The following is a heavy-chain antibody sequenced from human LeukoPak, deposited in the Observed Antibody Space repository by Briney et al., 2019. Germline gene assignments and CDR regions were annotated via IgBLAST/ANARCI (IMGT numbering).Heavy chain of an antibody. D-gene: IGHD2-2*01. CDR3: AKGPQGEVVGAFDI. CDR1: GFTFSSYS. J-gene: IGHJ3*02. CDR2: ISSSSSYI. V-gene: IGHV3-21*01. Sequence: GGSLRLSCAASGFTFSSYSMNWVRQAPGKGLEWVSSISSSSSYIYYADSVKGRFTISRDNAKNSLYLQMNSLRAEDTAVYYCAKGPQGEVVGAFDIWGQGIMVTVSS.